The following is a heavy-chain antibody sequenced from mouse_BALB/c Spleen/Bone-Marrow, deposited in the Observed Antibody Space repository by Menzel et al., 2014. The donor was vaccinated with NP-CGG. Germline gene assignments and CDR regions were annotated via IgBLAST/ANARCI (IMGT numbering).Heavy chain of an antibody. CDR1: GYTFTDRA. V-gene: IGHV1S53*02. Sequence: QVQLQQSDAELVKPGASVMISCKASGYTFTDRAIHWVKQKPEQGLEWIGYISPGNDYFKYNEKFEGKATLTADRYSNTAYMYLYMLTSKASAVYFYFLYGSIFLCYAMVYWGQGTLVTVSS. CDR3: FLYGSIFLCYAMVY. J-gene: IGHJ4*01. D-gene: IGHD1-1*01. CDR2: ISPGNDYF.